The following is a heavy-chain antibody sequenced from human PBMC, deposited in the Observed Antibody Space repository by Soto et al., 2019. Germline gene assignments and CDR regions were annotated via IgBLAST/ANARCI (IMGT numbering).Heavy chain of an antibody. CDR3: ARKDYSGSGIYYFDS. V-gene: IGHV1-3*01. J-gene: IGHJ4*02. CDR1: GYTFTRYP. D-gene: IGHD3-10*01. CDR2: LNPANGDT. Sequence: QVQLVQSGPEVMKPGASVKLSCEASGYTFTRYPIHWVRQAPGQGLEWMGWLNPANGDTGYSQNFQGRVTITRDTSASTAYREMNSLRSSDTAVYYCARKDYSGSGIYYFDSWGQGTQVTVSS.